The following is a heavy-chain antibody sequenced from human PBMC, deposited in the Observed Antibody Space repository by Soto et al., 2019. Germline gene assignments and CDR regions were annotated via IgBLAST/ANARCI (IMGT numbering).Heavy chain of an antibody. D-gene: IGHD2-15*01. CDR1: GGSFSGYY. CDR3: ARATFPPSGYCSVGSCKLIGYYYGMDV. CDR2: INHSGST. Sequence: PSETLSLTCAVYGGSFSGYYWRWIRQPPGKGLEWIGEINHSGSTNYSPSLKSRVTISVDTSKNQFSLKLSSVTAADTAVYYCARATFPPSGYCSVGSCKLIGYYYGMDVWGQGTTVTVSS. V-gene: IGHV4-34*01. J-gene: IGHJ6*02.